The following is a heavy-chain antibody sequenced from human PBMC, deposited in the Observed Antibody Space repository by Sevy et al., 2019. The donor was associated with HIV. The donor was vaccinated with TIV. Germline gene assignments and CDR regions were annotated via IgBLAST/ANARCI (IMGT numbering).Heavy chain of an antibody. J-gene: IGHJ4*02. CDR3: AKTDRISALGQFDY. Sequence: GGSLRLSCAASGFTFSRFAMSWVRQAPGKGLEWVSIISGSGDITYYEQSVKGRFTISRDNSKNNLSLQMNSLRAEDTAIYFCAKTDRISALGQFDYWGQGTLVTVSS. CDR2: ISGSGDIT. D-gene: IGHD6-13*01. V-gene: IGHV3-23*01. CDR1: GFTFSRFA.